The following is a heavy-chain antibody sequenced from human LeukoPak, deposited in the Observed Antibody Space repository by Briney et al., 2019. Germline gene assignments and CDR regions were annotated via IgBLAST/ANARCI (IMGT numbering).Heavy chain of an antibody. Sequence: PGASVKVFCKASGYTFTGYYMHWVRQAPGQGLEWMGWINPNSGGTNYAQKFQGRVTMTRDTSISTAYMELSRLRSDDTAVYYCARGSDDFWSGYSPSYWGQGTLVTVSS. J-gene: IGHJ4*02. CDR3: ARGSDDFWSGYSPSY. CDR2: INPNSGGT. CDR1: GYTFTGYY. D-gene: IGHD3-3*01. V-gene: IGHV1-2*02.